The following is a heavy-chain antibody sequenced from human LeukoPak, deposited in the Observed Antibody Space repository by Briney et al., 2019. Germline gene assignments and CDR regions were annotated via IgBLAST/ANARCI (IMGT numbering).Heavy chain of an antibody. D-gene: IGHD6-19*01. CDR3: ARVSAPGTSGWYFGY. J-gene: IGHJ4*02. CDR1: GFTFSNYG. CDR2: ISTSSNRI. V-gene: IGHV3-48*02. Sequence: GGSLRLSCAASGFTFSNYGMNWVRQAPGTGLEWVSYISTSSNRIDYADSVKGRFTMSRDNAKNLLYLQMNSLRDDDTAMYYCARVSAPGTSGWYFGYWGQGTLVTVSS.